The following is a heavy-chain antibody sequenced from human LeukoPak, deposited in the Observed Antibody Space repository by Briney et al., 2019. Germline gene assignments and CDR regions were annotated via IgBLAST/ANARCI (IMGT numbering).Heavy chain of an antibody. J-gene: IGHJ3*01. CDR1: GFTFSDFS. V-gene: IGHV3-11*01. D-gene: IGHD6-13*01. CDR3: ASHSGAAAGPPL. CDR2: INGPSTSI. Sequence: PEGSLRLSCAASGFTFSDFSMTWIRQPPGKGLEWVSSINGPSTSIHYTDSVKGRFTISRDNAKKSLYLQMNSLRAEDTALYYCASHSGAAAGPPLWGQGTLVTVSS.